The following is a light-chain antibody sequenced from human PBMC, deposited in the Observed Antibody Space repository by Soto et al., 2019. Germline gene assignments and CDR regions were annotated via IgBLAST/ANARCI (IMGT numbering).Light chain of an antibody. CDR1: QSISSW. CDR2: DAS. V-gene: IGKV1-5*01. Sequence: DIQMTPSPSTLSASVADRVTITCRASQSISSWLAWYQQKPGKAPKLLIYDASSLGSGVPSRFSGSGSGTEFTLTISSLQADDVATYYCQQYNSYSWTFGQGTKVDIK. CDR3: QQYNSYSWT. J-gene: IGKJ1*01.